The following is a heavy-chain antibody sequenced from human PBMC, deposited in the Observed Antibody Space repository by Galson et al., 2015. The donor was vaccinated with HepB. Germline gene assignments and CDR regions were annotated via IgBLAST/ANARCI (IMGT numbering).Heavy chain of an antibody. D-gene: IGHD3-3*01. CDR1: GASISSGYFY. CDR3: ARDRAPYHDYWSGQYNNYYLGMDV. CDR2: IYSGGTT. Sequence: TLSLTCTVSGASISSGYFYWSWIRQPPGKGLEWIGFIYSGGTTYYNPSLKSRVSISIDASNGQFSLHLSSVTAADPAVYYCARDRAPYHDYWSGQYNNYYLGMDVWGQGTTVTVSS. J-gene: IGHJ6*02. V-gene: IGHV4-30-4*01.